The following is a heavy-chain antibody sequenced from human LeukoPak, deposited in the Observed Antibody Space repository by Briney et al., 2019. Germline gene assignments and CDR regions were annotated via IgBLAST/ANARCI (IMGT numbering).Heavy chain of an antibody. J-gene: IGHJ4*02. CDR1: GFTFSSYA. V-gene: IGHV3-23*01. Sequence: GGSLRLSRAASGFTFSSYAMSWVRQAPGKGLEWVSAISGSGGNTYYADSVKGRFTISRDNSKNTLYLQMNSLRAEDTAVYYCAKKPQDYINYYFDYWGQGTLVTVSS. D-gene: IGHD4-11*01. CDR3: AKKPQDYINYYFDY. CDR2: ISGSGGNT.